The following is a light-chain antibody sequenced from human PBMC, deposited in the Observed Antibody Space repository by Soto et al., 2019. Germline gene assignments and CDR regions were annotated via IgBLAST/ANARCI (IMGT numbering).Light chain of an antibody. CDR1: QSVSSY. CDR3: QQRSNWPLT. CDR2: DSS. J-gene: IGKJ4*01. Sequence: EIVLTQFPATLSLSPVERASLSCRASQSVSSYLAWYQQKRGQAPRLLIYDSSNRATGIPARFSGSGSGTDFSLTISSLEPEDFAVYYCQQRSNWPLTFGGGTKVDI. V-gene: IGKV3-11*01.